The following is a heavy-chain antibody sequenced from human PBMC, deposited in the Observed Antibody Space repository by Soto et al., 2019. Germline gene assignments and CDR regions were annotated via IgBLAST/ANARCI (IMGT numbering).Heavy chain of an antibody. V-gene: IGHV4-59*08. J-gene: IGHJ4*02. CDR3: ARRWGRTFDY. Sequence: QVQLQESGPGLVKPSETLSLSCTVSGGSISSYYWSWIRQPPGKGLEWIGYIHYSGSTNYNPSLKSRVTISVDTSKNQFSLKLSSVTAADTAGYYCARRWGRTFDYWGQGTLVTVSS. D-gene: IGHD1-26*01. CDR1: GGSISSYY. CDR2: IHYSGST.